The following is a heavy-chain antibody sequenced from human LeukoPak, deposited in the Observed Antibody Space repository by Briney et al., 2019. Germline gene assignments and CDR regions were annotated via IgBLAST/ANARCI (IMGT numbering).Heavy chain of an antibody. J-gene: IGHJ6*02. Sequence: GGSLRLSCAASGFTFSSYGMHWVRQAPGKGLEWVAVIWYDGSNKYYADSVKGRFTISRDNSKNTLYLQMNSLRAEDTAVNYCAREYLTMVPRYGMDVWGQGTTVTVSS. CDR3: AREYLTMVPRYGMDV. D-gene: IGHD3-10*01. CDR2: IWYDGSNK. CDR1: GFTFSSYG. V-gene: IGHV3-33*01.